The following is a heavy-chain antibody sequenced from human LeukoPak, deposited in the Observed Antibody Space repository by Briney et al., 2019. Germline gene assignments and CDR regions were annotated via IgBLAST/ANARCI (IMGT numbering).Heavy chain of an antibody. CDR3: AKGGDTSGCSCGSCSLYFQH. CDR1: GFTFSSYA. D-gene: IGHD2-15*01. J-gene: IGHJ1*01. V-gene: IGHV3-23*01. Sequence: GGSLRLSCAASGFTFSSYAMSWVRQAPGQGLEWVSGISGSGGSTYYADSVKGRFTICRDNSKNTLYLQMNSLRDEDTAVYYCAKGGDTSGCSCGSCSLYFQHWGQGTLVTVSS. CDR2: ISGSGGST.